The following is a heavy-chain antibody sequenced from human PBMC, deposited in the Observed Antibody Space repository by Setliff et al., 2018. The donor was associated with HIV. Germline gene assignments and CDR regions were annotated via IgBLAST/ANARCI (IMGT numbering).Heavy chain of an antibody. CDR2: MTAGGSKI. Sequence: GESLTLSCAASGFTFSIYEMNWVRQAPGKGLEWVSYMTAGGSKIYYADAVKGRFTISRDNAKNSLYLQMNSLRADDTAIYYCARDDPAGGIDYWGQGTLVTVSS. CDR3: ARDDPAGGIDY. J-gene: IGHJ4*02. V-gene: IGHV3-48*03. CDR1: GFTFSIYE. D-gene: IGHD1-26*01.